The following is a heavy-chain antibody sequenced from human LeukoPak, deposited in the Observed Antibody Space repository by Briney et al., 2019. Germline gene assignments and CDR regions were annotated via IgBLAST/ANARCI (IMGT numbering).Heavy chain of an antibody. CDR1: GFTVSSNY. V-gene: IGHV3-53*01. Sequence: GGSLRLSCAASGFTVSSNYMSWVRQAPGKGLEWVSVIYSGGSTYYADSVKGRFTISRDNSKNTLYLQKNSLRAEDTAVYYCASVAMVRGVISSSVFDYWGQGTLVTVSS. CDR3: ASVAMVRGVISSSVFDY. J-gene: IGHJ4*02. D-gene: IGHD3-10*01. CDR2: IYSGGST.